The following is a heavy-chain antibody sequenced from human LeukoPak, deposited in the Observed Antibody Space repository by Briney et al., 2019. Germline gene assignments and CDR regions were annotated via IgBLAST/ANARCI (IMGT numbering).Heavy chain of an antibody. J-gene: IGHJ3*02. CDR3: AREGGGYSSSPGGRAFDI. D-gene: IGHD6-6*01. CDR1: GYTFTNYD. Sequence: GASVKVSCKASGYTFTNYDINWVRQAAGQGLEWMGWMNPNSGNTGYAQKFQGRITMTRDTSISTAYMELSRLRSDDTAVYYCAREGGGYSSSPGGRAFDIWGQGTMVTVSS. V-gene: IGHV1-8*01. CDR2: MNPNSGNT.